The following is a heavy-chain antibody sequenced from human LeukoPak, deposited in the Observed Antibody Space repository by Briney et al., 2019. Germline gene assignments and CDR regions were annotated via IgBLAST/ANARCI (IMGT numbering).Heavy chain of an antibody. CDR3: ARDGVVYYYGSGSPSGAFDI. CDR2: INHSGST. V-gene: IGHV4-34*01. Sequence: SETLSLTCAVYGGSFSGYYWSWIRQPSGKGLEWIGEINHSGSTNYNPSLKSRVTISVDTSKNQFSLKLSSVTAADTAVYYCARDGVVYYYGSGSPSGAFDIWGQGTMVTVSS. D-gene: IGHD3-10*01. CDR1: GGSFSGYY. J-gene: IGHJ3*02.